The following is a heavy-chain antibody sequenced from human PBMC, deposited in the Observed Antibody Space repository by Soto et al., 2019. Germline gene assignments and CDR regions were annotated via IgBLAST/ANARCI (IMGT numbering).Heavy chain of an antibody. D-gene: IGHD2-2*01. CDR1: GYSFTSYW. CDR2: IYPGDSDT. V-gene: IGHV5-51*01. Sequence: PGESLKISCKGSGYSFTSYWIGWVRQMPGKGLEWMGIIYPGDSDTRYSPSFQGQVTISADKSISTAYLQWSSLKASDTAMYYCARHGPYCSSTSCSPYYYGMDVWGQGTTVTVS. CDR3: ARHGPYCSSTSCSPYYYGMDV. J-gene: IGHJ6*02.